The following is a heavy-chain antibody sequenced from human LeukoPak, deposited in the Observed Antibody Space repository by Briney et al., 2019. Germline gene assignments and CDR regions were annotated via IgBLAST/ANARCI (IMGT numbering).Heavy chain of an antibody. D-gene: IGHD3-3*01. CDR1: GGSISSYY. J-gene: IGHJ4*02. CDR2: IYYSGST. V-gene: IGHV4-59*12. CDR3: AREEWIFGVD. Sequence: PSETLSLTCTVSGGSISSYYWSWIRQPPGKGLEWIGYIYYSGSTNYNPSLKSRVTISVDTSKNQFSLKLSSVTAADTAVYYCAREEWIFGVDWGQGTLVTVSS.